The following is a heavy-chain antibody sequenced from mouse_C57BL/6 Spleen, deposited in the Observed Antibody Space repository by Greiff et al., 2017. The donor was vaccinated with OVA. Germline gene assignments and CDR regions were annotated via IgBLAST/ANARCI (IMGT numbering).Heavy chain of an antibody. D-gene: IGHD2-4*01. J-gene: IGHJ2*01. CDR3: ARDLYYDYYFDY. CDR2: ISDGGSYT. CDR1: GFTFSSYA. V-gene: IGHV5-4*01. Sequence: EVQLVESGGGLVKPGGSLKLSCAASGFTFSSYAMSWVRQTPEKRLEWVATISDGGSYTYYPDNVKGRFTISRDNAKNNLYLQMSHLKSEDTAMYYCARDLYYDYYFDYWGQGTTLTVSS.